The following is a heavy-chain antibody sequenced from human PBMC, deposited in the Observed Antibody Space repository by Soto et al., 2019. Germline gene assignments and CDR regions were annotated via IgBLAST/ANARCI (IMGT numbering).Heavy chain of an antibody. Sequence: GGSLRLSGVASGFTFSNYAMSWVRQAPGKGLECISDISDSGGFTYYADSVKGRFTISRDNSKNTLYLQMNSLRPEDTATYYCANALDNWGQGTLVTAPQ. V-gene: IGHV3-23*01. CDR3: ANALDN. CDR2: ISDSGGFT. J-gene: IGHJ4*02. CDR1: GFTFSNYA.